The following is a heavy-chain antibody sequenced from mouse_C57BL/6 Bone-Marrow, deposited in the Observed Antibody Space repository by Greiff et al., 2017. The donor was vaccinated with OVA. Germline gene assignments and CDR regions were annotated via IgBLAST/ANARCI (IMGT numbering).Heavy chain of an antibody. Sequence: VQLKESGAELVRPGASVKLSCTASGFNIKDDYMHWVKQRPEQGLEWIGWIDPENGDTEYASKFQGKATITADTSSNTAYLQLSSLTSEDTAVYYCTTDDYDGKSAYWGQGTLVTVSA. CDR1: GFNIKDDY. J-gene: IGHJ3*01. V-gene: IGHV14-4*01. CDR3: TTDDYDGKSAY. D-gene: IGHD2-4*01. CDR2: IDPENGDT.